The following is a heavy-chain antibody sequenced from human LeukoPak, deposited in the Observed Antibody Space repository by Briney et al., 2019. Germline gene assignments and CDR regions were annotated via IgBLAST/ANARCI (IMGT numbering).Heavy chain of an antibody. CDR2: IYHSGST. J-gene: IGHJ4*02. Sequence: SETLSLTCTVSGGSISSYYWSWIRQPPGKGLEWIGHIYHSGSTNYNPSLKSRVTISIDTSKNQFSLRLSSVTAADTAVYYCARGSAGYSYGWGQGTLVTVSS. CDR3: ARGSAGYSYG. CDR1: GGSISSYY. V-gene: IGHV4-59*01. D-gene: IGHD5-18*01.